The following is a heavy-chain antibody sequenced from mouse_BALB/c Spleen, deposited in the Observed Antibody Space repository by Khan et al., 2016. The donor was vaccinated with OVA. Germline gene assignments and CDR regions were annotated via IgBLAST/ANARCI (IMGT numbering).Heavy chain of an antibody. V-gene: IGHV1-5*01. CDR1: GYTFTNYW. CDR2: IYPGNSDT. J-gene: IGHJ2*01. CDR3: TRNGFGNYESWDY. D-gene: IGHD2-1*01. Sequence: EVQLQESGTVLARPGASVKMSCKGSGYTFTNYWMHWVKQRPGQGLEWIGVIYPGNSDTNYNQKFKGKAKLTAVTSTSTAYMELNSLTNEDSAVHYCTRNGFGNYESWDYWGQGTTLTVSS.